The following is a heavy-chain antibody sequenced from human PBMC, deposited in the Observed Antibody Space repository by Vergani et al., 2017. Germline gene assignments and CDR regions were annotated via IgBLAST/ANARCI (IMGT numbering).Heavy chain of an antibody. CDR1: GFTFTSYG. CDR3: ARDLRAGLRFLEWFPTDYGMDV. V-gene: IGHV3-33*01. J-gene: IGHJ6*02. CDR2: IWYDGSKK. Sequence: QVQLVESGGGVVQPGRSLRLSCAASGFTFTSYGMHWVRQAPGKGLEWVAVIWYDGSKKYYTDSGKGRFTISRDNSKNTLYLQMNSLRAEDTAVYYCARDLRAGLRFLEWFPTDYGMDVWGQGTTVTVSS. D-gene: IGHD3-3*01.